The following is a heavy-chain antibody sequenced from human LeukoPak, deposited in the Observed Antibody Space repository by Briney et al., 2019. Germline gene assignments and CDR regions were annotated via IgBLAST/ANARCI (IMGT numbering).Heavy chain of an antibody. CDR3: ARDPTVTTARFDP. CDR1: GFTFSDYY. J-gene: IGHJ5*02. CDR2: ISNSSSYT. D-gene: IGHD1-1*01. Sequence: PGGSLRLSCAASGFTFSDYYMSWIRQAPGKGLEWVSYISNSSSYTNYADSVKGRFTISRDNTKNSLYLQMNSLRAEDTAVYYCARDPTVTTARFDPWGLGTLVTVSS. V-gene: IGHV3-11*06.